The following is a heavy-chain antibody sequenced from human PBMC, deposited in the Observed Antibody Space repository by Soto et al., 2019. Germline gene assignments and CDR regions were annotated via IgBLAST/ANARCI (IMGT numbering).Heavy chain of an antibody. CDR3: ARDLVNIFRVGTLDY. D-gene: IGHD3-3*01. CDR1: GFTFSNYW. J-gene: IGHJ4*02. Sequence: PGGSLRLSCAASGFTFSNYWMHWVRQAPGKGLVWVSRINSEGSSTSYADSVKGRFTISRDNAKNTLYLQMNSLRAEDTAVYYCARDLVNIFRVGTLDYWGQGTLVTVSS. CDR2: INSEGSST. V-gene: IGHV3-74*01.